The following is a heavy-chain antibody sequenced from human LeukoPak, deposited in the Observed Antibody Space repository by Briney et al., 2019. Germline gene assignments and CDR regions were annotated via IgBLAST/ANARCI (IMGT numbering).Heavy chain of an antibody. Sequence: ASVKVSCKASGYTFTGYYMHWVRQAPGQGLEWMGWINPNSGGANYAQKFQGRVTMTRDTSISTAYMELSRLRSDDTAVYYCARDFEYSSSSVDYWGQGTLVTVSS. V-gene: IGHV1-2*02. CDR2: INPNSGGA. CDR1: GYTFTGYY. CDR3: ARDFEYSSSSVDY. D-gene: IGHD6-6*01. J-gene: IGHJ4*02.